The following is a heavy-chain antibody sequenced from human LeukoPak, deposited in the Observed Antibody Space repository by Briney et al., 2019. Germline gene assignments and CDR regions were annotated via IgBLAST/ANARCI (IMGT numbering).Heavy chain of an antibody. V-gene: IGHV4-38-2*02. CDR1: RYSMSSGYY. Sequence: SETLSLTCSVSRYSMSSGYYWGGIRPPPGRGREGIGIIYHIGNTYYNPSLKSRVTISVDTSKNQFSLRLSSVTAADTAVYYCARGGYGAQDAFDIWGQGTMVTVSS. D-gene: IGHD5-18*01. J-gene: IGHJ3*02. CDR2: IYHIGNT. CDR3: ARGGYGAQDAFDI.